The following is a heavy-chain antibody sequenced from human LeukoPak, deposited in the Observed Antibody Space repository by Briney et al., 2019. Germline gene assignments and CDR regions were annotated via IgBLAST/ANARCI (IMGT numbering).Heavy chain of an antibody. CDR3: ARDSSSWYSDY. J-gene: IGHJ4*02. CDR2: ISYDGSNK. CDR1: GFTFSSYA. V-gene: IGHV3-30-3*01. D-gene: IGHD6-13*01. Sequence: GGSLRLSCAASGFTFSSYAMHWVRQAPGKGLEWVAVISYDGSNKYYADSVKGRFTISRDNSKNTLYLQMNSLRAEDTAVYYCARDSSSWYSDYWGQGTLVTVSS.